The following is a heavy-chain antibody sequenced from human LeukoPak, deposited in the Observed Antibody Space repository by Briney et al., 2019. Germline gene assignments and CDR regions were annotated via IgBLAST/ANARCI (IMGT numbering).Heavy chain of an antibody. D-gene: IGHD3-10*01. CDR2: ISGSGSST. V-gene: IGHV3-23*01. CDR1: GVTFSTYA. J-gene: IGHJ4*02. CDR3: AKARGPYYFDY. Sequence: GGSLRLSCVASGVTFSTYAMSWVRQAPGKGLEWVAAISGSGSSTYYADSVKGRFTISRDTSQNTLYLQMHSLRAEDTAVYYCAKARGPYYFDYWGQGTLVPVSS.